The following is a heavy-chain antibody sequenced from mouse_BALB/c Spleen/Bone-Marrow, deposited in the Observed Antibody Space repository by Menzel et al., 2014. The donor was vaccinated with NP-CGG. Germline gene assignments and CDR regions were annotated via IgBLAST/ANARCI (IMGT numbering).Heavy chain of an antibody. V-gene: IGHV1-87*01. CDR3: ARRDCGIRENYYAMDY. CDR2: IYPGDGDT. J-gene: IGHJ4*01. Sequence: QVQLQQSGAELARPGASVKLSCKASGYTFTSYWMQWVKQRPGQGLEWIGAIYPGDGDTRYTQKFKGKATLTADKSSSTAYMQLSSLASEDSAVHYCARRDCGIRENYYAMDYWGQGTSVTVSS. D-gene: IGHD1-2*01. CDR1: GYTFTSYW.